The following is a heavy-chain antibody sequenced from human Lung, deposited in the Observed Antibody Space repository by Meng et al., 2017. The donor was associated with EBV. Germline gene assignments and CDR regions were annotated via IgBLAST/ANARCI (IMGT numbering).Heavy chain of an antibody. D-gene: IGHD2-21*01. J-gene: IGHJ4*02. Sequence: EVQVMEAGGGLVQSGGSLRLSCAASGFTLGSYWVHWVRQAPGKGLVWVARINTDGSVINYADSVKGRFTISRDNAKNTVYLQMNNLRAEDTAVYYCAKDCFGDKDSWGQGTLVTVSS. CDR2: INTDGSVI. CDR3: AKDCFGDKDS. CDR1: GFTLGSYW. V-gene: IGHV3-74*01.